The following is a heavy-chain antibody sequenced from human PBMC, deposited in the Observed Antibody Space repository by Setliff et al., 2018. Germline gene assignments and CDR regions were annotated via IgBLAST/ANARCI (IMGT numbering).Heavy chain of an antibody. Sequence: ETLRLSCVASGFTFSRYWMSWVRQPPGKGLEWVSSISSSSSYIYYADSVKGRFTISRDNAKNSLYLQMNSLRAEDTAVYYCARGRGVDTAMVYFDYWGQGTLVTVSS. J-gene: IGHJ4*02. D-gene: IGHD5-18*01. CDR3: ARGRGVDTAMVYFDY. CDR1: GFTFSRYW. CDR2: ISSSSSYI. V-gene: IGHV3-21*01.